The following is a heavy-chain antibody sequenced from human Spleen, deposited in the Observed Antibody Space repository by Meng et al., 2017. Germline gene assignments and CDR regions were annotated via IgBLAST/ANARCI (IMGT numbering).Heavy chain of an antibody. J-gene: IGHJ5*02. V-gene: IGHV3-74*02. CDR3: SRGPTWGYNWLDP. Sequence: VQLVESGGGLVQPGGSLRLSCAASGFTFNNYALSWVRQAPGKGLEWVSGINPDGSNTVYADSVKGRFTISRDNAKNTLFLQMNSLRAEDTAVYYCSRGPTWGYNWLDPWGQGTLVTVSS. CDR1: GFTFNNYA. D-gene: IGHD2/OR15-2a*01. CDR2: INPDGSNT.